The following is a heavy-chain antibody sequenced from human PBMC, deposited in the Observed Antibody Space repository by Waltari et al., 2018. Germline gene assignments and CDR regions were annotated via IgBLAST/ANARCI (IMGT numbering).Heavy chain of an antibody. CDR2: VHSDGGT. V-gene: IGHV4-39*01. Sequence: QLQLQESGPGLVKPSETLSLTCTVYSSSINTYSYFWAWLRQPPGKGLEWIGYVHSDGGTYYSPSLKSRVTISIDTSQNQFSLNLNSVTASDTAVYFCARRGTYYFDYWGPGTLVTVSS. CDR3: ARRGTYYFDY. CDR1: SSSINTYSYF. J-gene: IGHJ4*02. D-gene: IGHD3-16*01.